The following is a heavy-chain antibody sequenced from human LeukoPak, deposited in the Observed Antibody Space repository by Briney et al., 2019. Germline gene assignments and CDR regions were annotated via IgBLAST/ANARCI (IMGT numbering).Heavy chain of an antibody. Sequence: PSETLSLTCTVSGGSINGYYWTWIRQPPGKGLEWIGYISDSGSTNYSPSLKSRVTMSVDPSNTEFSLRLNSVTAADTAVYYCARVFRGAVTSNWFDPWGQGTLVTVSS. CDR3: ARVFRGAVTSNWFDP. CDR1: GGSINGYY. V-gene: IGHV4-59*01. J-gene: IGHJ5*02. D-gene: IGHD4-17*01. CDR2: ISDSGST.